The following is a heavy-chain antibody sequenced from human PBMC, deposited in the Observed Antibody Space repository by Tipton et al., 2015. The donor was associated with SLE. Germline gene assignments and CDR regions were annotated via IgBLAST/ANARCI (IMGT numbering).Heavy chain of an antibody. V-gene: IGHV4-39*07. Sequence: TLSLTCTVSGGSISRSDYYWGWIRQPPGKGLEWLGNIYYSGTTYYNPSLKSRVTISVDTSKNQFSLKLSSVTAADTAVYYCARDGSSGWSFDIWGQGTMVTVSS. CDR1: GGSISRSDYY. CDR2: IYYSGTT. J-gene: IGHJ3*02. D-gene: IGHD6-19*01. CDR3: ARDGSSGWSFDI.